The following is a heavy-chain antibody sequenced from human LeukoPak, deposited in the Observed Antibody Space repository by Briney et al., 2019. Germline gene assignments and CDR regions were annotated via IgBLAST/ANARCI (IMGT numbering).Heavy chain of an antibody. CDR2: IYYSGST. Sequence: PSETLSLTYTVSGGSISSYYWSWIRQPPGKGLEWIGYIYYSGSTNYNPSLKSRVTISVDTSKNQFSLKLSSVTAADTAVYYCARLPSDLGYFDYWGQGTLVTVSS. J-gene: IGHJ4*02. D-gene: IGHD3-3*01. CDR1: GGSISSYY. CDR3: ARLPSDLGYFDY. V-gene: IGHV4-59*08.